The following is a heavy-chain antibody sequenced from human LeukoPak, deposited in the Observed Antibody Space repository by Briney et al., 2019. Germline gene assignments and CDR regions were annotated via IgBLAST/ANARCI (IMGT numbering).Heavy chain of an antibody. CDR1: GFTFSSYA. Sequence: GGSLRLSCAASGFTFSSYAMSWVRQAPGKGLEWVSAISGSGGSTYYADSVKGRFTISRDSSKNTLYLQMNSLRAEDTAVYYCAKAYDYGDSNYIFIFDYWGQGTLVTVSS. CDR3: AKAYDYGDSNYIFIFDY. J-gene: IGHJ4*02. CDR2: ISGSGGST. D-gene: IGHD4-17*01. V-gene: IGHV3-23*01.